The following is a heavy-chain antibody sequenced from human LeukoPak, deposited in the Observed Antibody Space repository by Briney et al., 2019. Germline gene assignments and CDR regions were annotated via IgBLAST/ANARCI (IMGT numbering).Heavy chain of an antibody. J-gene: IGHJ4*02. Sequence: PGGSLRLSCAASGFTFSSYAMTWVRQASGKGLEWPSVVSGSGDTTFYTDSVKGRFTISRDNSKNTLYLQMNSLRVEDTAIYFCAIIYGSGNYCGDWGQGTLVTVSS. D-gene: IGHD3-10*01. CDR3: AIIYGSGNYCGD. CDR2: VSGSGDTT. CDR1: GFTFSSYA. V-gene: IGHV3-23*01.